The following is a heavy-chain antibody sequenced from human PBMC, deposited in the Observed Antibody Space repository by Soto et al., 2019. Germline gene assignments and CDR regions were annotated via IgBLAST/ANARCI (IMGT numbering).Heavy chain of an antibody. J-gene: IGHJ6*02. Sequence: LRLSCAASGFSFSTYGMHWVRQAPGKGLEWMAVISNDGSIKYYADSVKGRFTISRDNSKDTLFLQMNSLRGEDTAVYYCAKVVRADTTSSNFYYYSGMDVWGQGTTVTVSS. CDR2: ISNDGSIK. CDR1: GFSFSTYG. D-gene: IGHD6-6*01. V-gene: IGHV3-30*18. CDR3: AKVVRADTTSSNFYYYSGMDV.